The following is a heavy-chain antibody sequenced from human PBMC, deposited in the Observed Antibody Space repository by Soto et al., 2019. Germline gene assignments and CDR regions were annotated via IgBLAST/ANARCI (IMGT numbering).Heavy chain of an antibody. Sequence: ASVKVSCKASGYTFTGYYIHWVRQAPGQGLEWMGWINPNSGVTNYAQKFQGWVAMTRVTSISTAYMELSSLRSDDTAVYYCARASKSTTPDFDSWGQGTPVTVSS. CDR2: INPNSGVT. J-gene: IGHJ4*02. CDR3: ARASKSTTPDFDS. V-gene: IGHV1-2*04. D-gene: IGHD1-1*01. CDR1: GYTFTGYY.